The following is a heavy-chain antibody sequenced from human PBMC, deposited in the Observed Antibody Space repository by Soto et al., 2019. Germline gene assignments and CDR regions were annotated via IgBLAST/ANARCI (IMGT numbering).Heavy chain of an antibody. D-gene: IGHD3-16*01. J-gene: IGHJ6*03. Sequence: QVQLVESGGGLVKPGGSLRLSCAASGFTFSSYGMHWVRQAPGKGLEWVAVIWYDGSNKYYADSVKGRFTISRDNSKNTLYLQMNSLRAEDTAVYYCARDWGKGYYYYMDVWGKGTTVTVSS. V-gene: IGHV3-33*08. CDR2: IWYDGSNK. CDR3: ARDWGKGYYYYMDV. CDR1: GFTFSSYG.